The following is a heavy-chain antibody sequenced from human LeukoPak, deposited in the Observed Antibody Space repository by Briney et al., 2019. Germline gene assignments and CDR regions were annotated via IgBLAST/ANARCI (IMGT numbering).Heavy chain of an antibody. V-gene: IGHV6-1*01. CDR2: TYYRSKWYN. CDR1: GDSVSSNSAA. CDR3: ARALSLTYYYDSSGYYYGMDA. Sequence: SQTLSLTCAISGDSVSSNSAAWNWIRQSPSRGLEWLGRTYYRSKWYNDYAVSVKSRITINPDTSKNQFSLQLNSVTPEDTAVYYCARALSLTYYYDSSGYYYGMDAWGQGTTVTVSS. J-gene: IGHJ6*02. D-gene: IGHD3-22*01.